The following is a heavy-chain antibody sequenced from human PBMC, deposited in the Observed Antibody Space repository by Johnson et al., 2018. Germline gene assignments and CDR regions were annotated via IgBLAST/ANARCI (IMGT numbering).Heavy chain of an antibody. D-gene: IGHD3-22*01. CDR1: GYSISNYY. CDR2: IYTSGGT. V-gene: IGHV4-4*07. CDR3: SRRRLGHDSLGYNDAFDM. Sequence: QVQLQEAGPGLVKPSETLSLTCTVSGYSISNYYWSWIRQPTGKGLEWIGRIYTSGGTNSNPSLRSRLTISVDRSKNQFSLNLTSMTAADTAVYYPSRRRLGHDSLGYNDAFDMWGQGTMITVSS. J-gene: IGHJ3*02.